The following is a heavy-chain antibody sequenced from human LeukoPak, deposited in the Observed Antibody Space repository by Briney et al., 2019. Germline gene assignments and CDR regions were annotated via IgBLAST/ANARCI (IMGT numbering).Heavy chain of an antibody. CDR1: GGSFSGYY. D-gene: IGHD3-22*01. V-gene: IGHV4-34*01. Sequence: SETLSLTCAVYGGSFSGYYWSWIRQPPGKGLEWIGEINHSGSTNYNPSLKSRVTISVDTSKNQFSLKLSSVTAADTAMYYCARPAYYYDSSGYYGGDYWGQGTLVTVSS. J-gene: IGHJ4*02. CDR2: INHSGST. CDR3: ARPAYYYDSSGYYGGDY.